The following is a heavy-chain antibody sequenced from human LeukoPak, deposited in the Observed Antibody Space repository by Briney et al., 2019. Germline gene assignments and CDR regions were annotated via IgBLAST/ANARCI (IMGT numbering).Heavy chain of an antibody. V-gene: IGHV1-2*02. CDR2: INPNSGGT. D-gene: IGHD3-3*01. Sequence: ASVKVSCKASGYTFTGYYMHWVRQAPGQGLEWMGWINPNSGGTNYAQKFQGRVTMTRDTSISTAYMELSRLRSDDTAVYYCARSTIFGVVPGPFDYWGQGTLVTVSS. J-gene: IGHJ4*02. CDR3: ARSTIFGVVPGPFDY. CDR1: GYTFTGYY.